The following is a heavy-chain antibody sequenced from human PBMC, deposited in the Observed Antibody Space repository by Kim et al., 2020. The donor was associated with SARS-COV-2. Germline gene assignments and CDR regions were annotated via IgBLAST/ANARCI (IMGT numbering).Heavy chain of an antibody. CDR3: ARESHYYDSSGLMF. J-gene: IGHJ4*02. V-gene: IGHV1-46*01. D-gene: IGHD3-22*01. Sequence: AQKFQGRVTMTRDTSTSTVYMELSSLRSEDTAVYYCARESHYYDSSGLMFWGQGTLVTVSS.